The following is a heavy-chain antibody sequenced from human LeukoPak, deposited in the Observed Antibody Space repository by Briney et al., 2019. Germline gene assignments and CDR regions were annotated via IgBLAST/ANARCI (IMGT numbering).Heavy chain of an antibody. Sequence: KASETLSLTCTVSGYSISSGYYWGWIRQPPGKGLEWIGSIYYSGSTYYNPSLKSRVTISLDTSNNQFSLKLSSVTAADTAVYYCARPIQPGYFGYWGQGTLVTVSS. CDR2: IYYSGST. V-gene: IGHV4-38-2*02. J-gene: IGHJ4*02. CDR3: ARPIQPGYFGY. CDR1: GYSISSGYY. D-gene: IGHD5-18*01.